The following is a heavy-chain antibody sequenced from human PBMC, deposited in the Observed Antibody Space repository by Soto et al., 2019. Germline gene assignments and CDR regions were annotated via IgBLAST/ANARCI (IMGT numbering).Heavy chain of an antibody. CDR3: TRDSLRDIHITFGGVIPLGY. D-gene: IGHD3-16*02. V-gene: IGHV3-49*03. Sequence: GGSLRLSCTASGFTFGDYAMSWFRQAPGKGLEWVGFIRSKAYGGTTEYAASVKGRFTISRDDSKSIAYLQMNSLKTEDTAVYYCTRDSLRDIHITFGGVIPLGYWGQGTLVTVSS. CDR2: IRSKAYGGTT. J-gene: IGHJ4*02. CDR1: GFTFGDYA.